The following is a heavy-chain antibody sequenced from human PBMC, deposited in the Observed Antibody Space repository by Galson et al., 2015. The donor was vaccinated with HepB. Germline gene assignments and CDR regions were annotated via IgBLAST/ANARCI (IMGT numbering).Heavy chain of an antibody. CDR3: ARDYEGATGY. CDR2: ISYDGSNK. J-gene: IGHJ4*02. V-gene: IGHV3-30*04. Sequence: SLRLSCAASGFTFSSYAMHWVRQAPGKGLEWVAVISYDGSNKYYADSVKGRFTISRDNSKNTLYLQMNSLRAEDTAVYYCARDYEGATGYWGQGTLVTVSS. D-gene: IGHD1-26*01. CDR1: GFTFSSYA.